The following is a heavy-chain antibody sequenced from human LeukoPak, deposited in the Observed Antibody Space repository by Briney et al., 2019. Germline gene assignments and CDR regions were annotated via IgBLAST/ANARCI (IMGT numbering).Heavy chain of an antibody. CDR3: ARANYYDSSGYYYY. CDR2: ISAYNGNT. Sequence: GASVKVSCKASGYTFTSYGISWVRQAPGQGLEWMGWISAYNGNTNYAQKLQGRVTMTTDTSTSTAYMELRSLRSDDTAVYYCARANYYDSSGYYYYWSQGTLVTVSS. J-gene: IGHJ4*02. CDR1: GYTFTSYG. D-gene: IGHD3-22*01. V-gene: IGHV1-18*01.